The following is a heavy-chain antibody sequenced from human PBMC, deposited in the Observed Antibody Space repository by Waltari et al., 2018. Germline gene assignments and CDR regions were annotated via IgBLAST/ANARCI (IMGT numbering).Heavy chain of an antibody. CDR2: IGGRGGRR. Sequence: EVQLVESGGGLVQPGGSLRLSCAASGFTFSSYAMSWVRQAPGKGLAWVSAIGGRGGRREHADSVKGRFTISRDNSKNTLDLQMNSLRAEDTAGYYCARRTTQPDYWGQGTLVTVSS. CDR3: ARRTTQPDY. J-gene: IGHJ4*02. D-gene: IGHD4-17*01. CDR1: GFTFSSYA. V-gene: IGHV3-23*04.